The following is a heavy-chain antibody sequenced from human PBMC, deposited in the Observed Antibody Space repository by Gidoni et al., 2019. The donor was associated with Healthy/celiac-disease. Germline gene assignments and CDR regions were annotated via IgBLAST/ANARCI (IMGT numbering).Heavy chain of an antibody. CDR3: AKGITIFGVVISGPNHYYYGMDV. D-gene: IGHD3-3*01. Sequence: EVQLLESGGGLVQPGGSLRLPCAASGFPFSRYDMSWVRQAPGKGLEWVSAISGSGGSTYYADSVKGRFTISRDNSKNTLYLQMNSLRAEDTAVYYCAKGITIFGVVISGPNHYYYGMDVWGQGTTVTVSS. CDR2: ISGSGGST. J-gene: IGHJ6*02. V-gene: IGHV3-23*01. CDR1: GFPFSRYD.